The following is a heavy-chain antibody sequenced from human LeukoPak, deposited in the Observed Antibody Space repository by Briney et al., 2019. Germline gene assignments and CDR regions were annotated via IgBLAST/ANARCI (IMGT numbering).Heavy chain of an antibody. J-gene: IGHJ4*02. CDR3: ARDVTAAAGD. V-gene: IGHV1-2*02. Sequence: ASVKVSCKASGYTFTGYYMHWVRQAPGQGLEWMGWINPNSGGTNYAQKFQGRVTMTRDTSISTAYMELSGLRSDDTAVYYCARDVTAAAGDWGQGTLVTVSS. CDR1: GYTFTGYY. CDR2: INPNSGGT. D-gene: IGHD6-13*01.